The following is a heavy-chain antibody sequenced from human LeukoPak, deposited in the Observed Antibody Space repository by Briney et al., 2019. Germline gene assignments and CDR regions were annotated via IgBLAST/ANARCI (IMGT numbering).Heavy chain of an antibody. J-gene: IGHJ5*02. Sequence: GGSLRLSCAASGFTFSSYSMNWVRQAPGKGLEWVSSISSSSSYIYYADSVRGRFTLAREKAKNSLYLQMNSLRAEDTAVYYCARDRNDLWRGDSRNWFHPWGQGTLVTVSS. CDR3: ARDRNDLWRGDSRNWFHP. D-gene: IGHD3-3*01. CDR2: ISSSSSYI. V-gene: IGHV3-21*01. CDR1: GFTFSSYS.